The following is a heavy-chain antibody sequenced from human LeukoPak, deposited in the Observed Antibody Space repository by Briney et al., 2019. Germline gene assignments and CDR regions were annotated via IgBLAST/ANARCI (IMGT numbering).Heavy chain of an antibody. CDR1: GFTFSSYA. CDR2: ISGSGGST. J-gene: IGHJ3*02. V-gene: IGHV3-23*01. Sequence: GGSLRLSCAASGFTFSSYAMSWVRQAPGKGLEWVSAISGSGGSTYYADSVKGRFTISRDNSKNTLYLQMNSLRAEDTAVYYCAKTGTYYGSGQIKSRAFDIWGQGTMVTVSS. D-gene: IGHD3-10*01. CDR3: AKTGTYYGSGQIKSRAFDI.